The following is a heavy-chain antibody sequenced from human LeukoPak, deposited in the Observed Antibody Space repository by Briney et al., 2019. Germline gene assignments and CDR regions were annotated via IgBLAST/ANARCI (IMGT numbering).Heavy chain of an antibody. V-gene: IGHV3-21*01. CDR1: GFTFSSYS. J-gene: IGHJ4*02. Sequence: PGGSLRLSCAASGFTFSSYSMSWVRQAPGKGLEWVSSISTSSYIFYADSVKGRFTISRDNAKNSLYLQMNSLRAEDTAVYYCARDKYGDYTFDYWGQGTLVTVSS. CDR3: ARDKYGDYTFDY. D-gene: IGHD4-17*01. CDR2: ISTSSYI.